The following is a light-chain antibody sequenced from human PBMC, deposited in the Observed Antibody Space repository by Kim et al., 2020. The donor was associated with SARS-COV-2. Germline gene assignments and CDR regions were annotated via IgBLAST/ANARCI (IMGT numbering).Light chain of an antibody. CDR2: EDT. CDR1: ALPKQY. CDR3: QSADSSDTFWV. Sequence: SYELTQPPSVSVSPGQTARITCSGDALPKQYAYWFQQKPGQAPVVVIYEDTERPSGIPERFSGSTSGTTVTLTISGVQAEVEADYYCQSADSSDTFWVFG. J-gene: IGLJ3*02. V-gene: IGLV3-25*03.